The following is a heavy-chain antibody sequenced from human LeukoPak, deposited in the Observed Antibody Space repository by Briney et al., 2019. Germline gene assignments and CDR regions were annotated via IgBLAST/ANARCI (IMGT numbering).Heavy chain of an antibody. J-gene: IGHJ4*02. CDR2: IDPNTGDS. CDR1: EYTFTGYY. CDR3: ARGAEQWLWYFDY. D-gene: IGHD6-19*01. V-gene: IGHV1-2*02. Sequence: ASVKVSCKASEYTFTGYYIHWVRQAPGQGLEWMGWIDPNTGDSNYVQKFQGRVTMTRDTSISTAYMELSRLRSDDTAVYYCARGAEQWLWYFDYWGQGTLVTVSS.